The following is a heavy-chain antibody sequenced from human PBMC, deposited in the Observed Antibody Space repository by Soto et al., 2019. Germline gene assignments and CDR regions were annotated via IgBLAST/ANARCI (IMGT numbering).Heavy chain of an antibody. CDR3: ARPFGMDV. CDR2: IYPADSNT. Sequence: PGEPLKISCQGSGYTFTSYWIGWVRQMPGKGLEWVAIIYPADSNTRYSPSFRGQVTISADKSISTAYLQWSSLKASDTAIYYCARPFGMDVWGQGTTVTVSS. V-gene: IGHV5-51*01. J-gene: IGHJ6*02. CDR1: GYTFTSYW.